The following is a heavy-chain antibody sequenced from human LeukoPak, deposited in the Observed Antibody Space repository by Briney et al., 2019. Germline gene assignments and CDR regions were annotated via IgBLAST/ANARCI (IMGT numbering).Heavy chain of an antibody. D-gene: IGHD1-1*01. CDR1: GFTFSSYA. J-gene: IGHJ4*02. CDR2: ISASGGST. CDR3: AKDFVGTGNFRGGDY. Sequence: GGSLRLSCAASGFTFSSYAMSWVRQAPGKGLEWVSAISASGGSTYYADSVKGRFTISRDNSKNTLYLQMNSLTAEDTAVYYCAKDFVGTGNFRGGDYWGQGTLVTVSS. V-gene: IGHV3-23*01.